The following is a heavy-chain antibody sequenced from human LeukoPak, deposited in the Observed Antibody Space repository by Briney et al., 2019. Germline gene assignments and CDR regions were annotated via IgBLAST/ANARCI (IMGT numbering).Heavy chain of an antibody. CDR3: ARGTYYYDSSGYYHPPSSFDY. J-gene: IGHJ4*02. V-gene: IGHV4-34*01. CDR1: GGSFSGYY. Sequence: SETLSLTCAVYGGSFSGYYWSWIRQPPRKGLEWIGEINHSGSTNYNPSLKSRVTISVDTSKNQFSLKLSSVTAADTAVYYCARGTYYYDSSGYYHPPSSFDYLGQGTLVTVSS. D-gene: IGHD3-22*01. CDR2: INHSGST.